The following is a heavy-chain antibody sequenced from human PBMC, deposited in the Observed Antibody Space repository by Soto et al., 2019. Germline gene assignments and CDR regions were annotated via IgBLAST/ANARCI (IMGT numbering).Heavy chain of an antibody. V-gene: IGHV3-30*18. CDR3: AKDHVVVAATRPLYYYYYGMDV. CDR1: GFTFSSYG. D-gene: IGHD2-15*01. J-gene: IGHJ6*02. CDR2: ISYDGSNK. Sequence: PGGSLRLSCAASGFTFSSYGMHWVRQAPGKGLEWVAVISYDGSNKYYADSVKGRFTISRDNSKNTLYLQMNSLRAEDTAVYYCAKDHVVVAATRPLYYYYYGMDVWGQGTTVTVSS.